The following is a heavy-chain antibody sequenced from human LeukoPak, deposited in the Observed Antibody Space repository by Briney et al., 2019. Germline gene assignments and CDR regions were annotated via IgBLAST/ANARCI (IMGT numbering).Heavy chain of an antibody. CDR3: ARHLWDNPTPRIGYYYYGMDV. CDR1: GGSISSYY. D-gene: IGHD1-14*01. CDR2: IYYSGST. V-gene: IGHV4-59*08. Sequence: SETLSLTCTVSGGSISSYYWSWIRQPPGKGLEWIGYIYYSGSTNYNPSLKSRVTISVDTPKNQFSLKLSSVTAADTAVYYCARHLWDNPTPRIGYYYYGMDVWGQGTTVTVSS. J-gene: IGHJ6*02.